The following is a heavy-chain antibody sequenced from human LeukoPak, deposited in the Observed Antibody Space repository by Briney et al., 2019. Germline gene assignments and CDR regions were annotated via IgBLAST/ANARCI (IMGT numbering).Heavy chain of an antibody. Sequence: GGSLRLSCAASGFTFSSYWMSWVRQAPGKGLEWVANIKQDGSEKYYVDSVKGRFTISRDNAKNSLYLQMNSLRAEDTAVYYCAREGGLTYYYDSSGYYYFDYWGQGTLVTVSS. V-gene: IGHV3-7*03. J-gene: IGHJ4*02. CDR3: AREGGLTYYYDSSGYYYFDY. D-gene: IGHD3-22*01. CDR2: IKQDGSEK. CDR1: GFTFSSYW.